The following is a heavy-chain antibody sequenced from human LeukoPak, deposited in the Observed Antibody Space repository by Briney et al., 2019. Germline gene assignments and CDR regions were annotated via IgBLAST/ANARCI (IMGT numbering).Heavy chain of an antibody. D-gene: IGHD3-16*01. CDR1: GDPIDSGDFY. J-gene: IGHJ4*02. CDR2: IHHSGAT. V-gene: IGHV4-30-4*08. CDR3: VRDLGAAAFNY. Sequence: SETLSLTCTVSGDPIDSGDFYWSWIRQTPEKGLEWIGNIHHSGATYHNPSLRSRVSISVDTSRSQFSLNLTSVTAADTAVYYCVRDLGAAAFNYWGQGTLVTVSS.